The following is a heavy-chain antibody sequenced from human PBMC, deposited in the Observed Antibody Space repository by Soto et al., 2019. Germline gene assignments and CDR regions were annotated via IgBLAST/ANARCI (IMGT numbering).Heavy chain of an antibody. J-gene: IGHJ6*02. V-gene: IGHV1-18*01. Sequence: QVQLVQSGAEVKKPGASVKVSCKASGYTFTNYGISWVRQAPGKGLEGMGWISAYNGNTNYAQKLQGRVTMTTDTSTSTAYMELRSLRSDDTAVYYCASSFTSSQWRYGMDVWGQGTTVTVSS. CDR3: ASSFTSSQWRYGMDV. D-gene: IGHD2-2*01. CDR2: ISAYNGNT. CDR1: GYTFTNYG.